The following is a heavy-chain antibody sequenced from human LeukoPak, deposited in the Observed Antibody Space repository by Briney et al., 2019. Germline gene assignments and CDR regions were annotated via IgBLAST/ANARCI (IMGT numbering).Heavy chain of an antibody. D-gene: IGHD6-13*01. CDR2: ISSSGSTI. J-gene: IGHJ4*02. CDR1: GFTFSSYE. V-gene: IGHV3-48*03. CDR3: ARAGSYSSSWYPLNQYYFDY. Sequence: GGSLRLSCAASGFTFSSYEMNWVRQAPGKGLEWVSYISSSGSTIYYADSVKGRFTISRDNAKNSLYLQMNSLRAEDTAVYYCARAGSYSSSWYPLNQYYFDYWGQGTLVTVSS.